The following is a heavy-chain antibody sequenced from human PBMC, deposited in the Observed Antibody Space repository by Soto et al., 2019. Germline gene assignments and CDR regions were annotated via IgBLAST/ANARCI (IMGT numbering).Heavy chain of an antibody. V-gene: IGHV3-30*18. CDR2: ISYDGSNK. CDR3: AKADYGL. J-gene: IGHJ4*02. CDR1: GFTFSSYG. D-gene: IGHD4-17*01. Sequence: QVQLVESGGGVVQPGRSLRLSCAASGFTFSSYGMHWVRQAPGKGLEWVAVISYDGSNKYYADSVKGRFTISRDNSKNTLYLQMNSLRAEDTVVYYWAKADYGLWGQGTLVTVSS.